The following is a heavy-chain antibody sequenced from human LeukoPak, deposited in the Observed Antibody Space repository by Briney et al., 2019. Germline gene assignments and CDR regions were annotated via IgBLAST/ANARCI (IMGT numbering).Heavy chain of an antibody. CDR1: GGSISSYY. J-gene: IGHJ3*02. V-gene: IGHV4-59*01. Sequence: SETLSLTCTVSGGSISSYYWSWTRQPPGKGLEWIGYIYYSGSTNYNPSLKSRVTISVDTSKNQFSLKLSSVTAADTAVYYCARIIWFGEPGVAFDIWGQGTMVTVSS. CDR2: IYYSGST. D-gene: IGHD3-10*01. CDR3: ARIIWFGEPGVAFDI.